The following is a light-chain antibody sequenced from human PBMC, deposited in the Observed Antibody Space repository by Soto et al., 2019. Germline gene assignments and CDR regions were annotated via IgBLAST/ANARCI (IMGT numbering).Light chain of an antibody. CDR3: SSYVGSGTYVV. CDR2: EGN. Sequence: QAVVTQPASVSGSPGQSITISCTGTSSDVGTYNLVSWYQQHPGNAPKLMIYEGNKRPSGVSNRFSGSMSGNTASLTISGLQAEDEGDYYCSSYVGSGTYVVFGGGTKLTVL. V-gene: IGLV2-23*01. J-gene: IGLJ2*01. CDR1: SSDVGTYNL.